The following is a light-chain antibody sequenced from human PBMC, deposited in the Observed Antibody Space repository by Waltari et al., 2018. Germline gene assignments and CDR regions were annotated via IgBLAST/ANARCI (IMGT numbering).Light chain of an antibody. CDR2: RSD. CDR3: AAWDDSLSAYV. V-gene: IGLV1-47*01. CDR1: SSSFGSNF. J-gene: IGLJ1*01. Sequence: QSVLTQPPPASGTPGQEVTISCSATSSSFGSNFVSWYQQLPGAAPKLLIFRSDRRPSGVPDRISGSKSGTSASLVITGLRSEDEADYYCAAWDDSLSAYVFGTGTKVTVL.